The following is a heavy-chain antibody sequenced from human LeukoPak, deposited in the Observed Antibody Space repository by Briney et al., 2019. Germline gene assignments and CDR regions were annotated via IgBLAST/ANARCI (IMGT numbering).Heavy chain of an antibody. CDR1: GGSISSYY. Sequence: SETLSLTCTVSGGSISSYYWSWIRQPPGKGLEWIGYIYYSGSTNYNPSLKSRVTISVDTSKNQFSLKLSSVTAADTAVYYCARLSSGSSSWYDIDYWGQGTQVTVSS. V-gene: IGHV4-59*08. CDR3: ARLSSGSSSWYDIDY. J-gene: IGHJ4*02. D-gene: IGHD6-13*01. CDR2: IYYSGST.